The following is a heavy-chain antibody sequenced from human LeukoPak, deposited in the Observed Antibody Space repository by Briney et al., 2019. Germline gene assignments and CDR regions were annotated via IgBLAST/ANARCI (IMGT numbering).Heavy chain of an antibody. Sequence: SQTLSLTCTVSGGSISSGDYYWSWIRQPPGKGLEWIGYIYYSGSTYYNPSLKSRVTMSVDTSKNQFSLKLSSVTAADTAVYYCARDESPVMGFGEFLDYWGQGTLVTVSS. CDR2: IYYSGST. D-gene: IGHD3-10*01. J-gene: IGHJ4*02. CDR3: ARDESPVMGFGEFLDY. CDR1: GGSISSGDYY. V-gene: IGHV4-30-4*01.